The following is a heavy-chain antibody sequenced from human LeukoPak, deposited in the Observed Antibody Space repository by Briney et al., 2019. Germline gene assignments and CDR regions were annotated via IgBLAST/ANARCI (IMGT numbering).Heavy chain of an antibody. CDR3: ARLVVGEAHDGFDI. J-gene: IGHJ3*02. CDR2: IGTAGDT. D-gene: IGHD2-21*01. CDR1: GFTFSTYD. V-gene: IGHV3-13*04. Sequence: PGGSLRLSCADSGFTFSTYDMHWVRQPTGKGLEWVSTIGTAGDTYYPGSVKDRFTISRDNAKNSLYLQMNSLRAGDTAVYYCARLVVGEAHDGFDIWGQGTMVTVSS.